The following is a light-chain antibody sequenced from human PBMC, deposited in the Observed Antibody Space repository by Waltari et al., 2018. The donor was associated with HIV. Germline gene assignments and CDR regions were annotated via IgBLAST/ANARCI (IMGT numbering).Light chain of an antibody. CDR3: QSFNDNNEWA. V-gene: IGLV6-57*03. J-gene: IGLJ2*01. CDR1: SGSIASNY. CDR2: EDN. Sequence: NFILTQTHSVSASPGETVIISCTRSSGSIASNYVHWFQQRPGAAPTTIIYEDNQRSSGIPDRFSGSIDTSSNSASLTISGLKTEDEADYYCQSFNDNNEWAFGGGTKVTVL.